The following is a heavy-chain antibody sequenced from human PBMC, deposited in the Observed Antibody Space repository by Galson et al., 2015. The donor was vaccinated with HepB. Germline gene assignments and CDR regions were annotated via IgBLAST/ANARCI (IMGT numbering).Heavy chain of an antibody. CDR1: GFSLNTSGTG. V-gene: IGHV2-70*04. CDR2: IDWDDDR. J-gene: IGHJ6*04. CDR3: ARNLRVNISGKSYFPLDI. D-gene: IGHD3-10*01. Sequence: PALVKPTQTLTLTCSVSGFSLNTSGTGVSWVRQPPGKPLEWLARIDWDDDRFYKTSLKNRLTISKDISRNQVILTMADMGAMDTATYFCARNLRVNISGKSYFPLDILGEGTQVTVSS.